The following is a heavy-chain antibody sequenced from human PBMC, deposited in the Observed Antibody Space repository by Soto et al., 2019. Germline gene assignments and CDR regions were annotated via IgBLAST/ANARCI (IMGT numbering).Heavy chain of an antibody. CDR3: ARATKPYYDFWSGYAQTYYYYYGMDV. J-gene: IGHJ6*02. Sequence: SETLSLTCAVDGGSFSGYYWSWIRQPPGKGLEWMGEINHSGSTSYNPALKRRVTISVDTSKNQFSLKLSSVTAADTAVYYCARATKPYYDFWSGYAQTYYYYYGMDVWGQGTTVT. CDR2: INHSGST. V-gene: IGHV4-34*01. CDR1: GGSFSGYY. D-gene: IGHD3-3*01.